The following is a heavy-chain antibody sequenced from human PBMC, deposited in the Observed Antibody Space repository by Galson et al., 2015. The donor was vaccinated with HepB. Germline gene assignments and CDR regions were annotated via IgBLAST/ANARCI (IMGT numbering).Heavy chain of an antibody. J-gene: IGHJ6*03. CDR1: GYTFTSYD. D-gene: IGHD2-21*02. CDR2: MNPNSGNT. Sequence: SVKVSCKASGYTFTSYDINWVRQATGQGLEWMGWMNPNSGNTGYAQKFQGRVTMTRNTSISTAYMELSSLRSEDTAVYYCARGGGTANTYYYYYMDVWGKGTTVTVSS. V-gene: IGHV1-8*01. CDR3: ARGGGTANTYYYYYMDV.